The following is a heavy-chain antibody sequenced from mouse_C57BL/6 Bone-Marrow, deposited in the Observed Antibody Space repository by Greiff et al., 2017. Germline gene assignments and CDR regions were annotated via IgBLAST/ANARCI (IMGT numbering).Heavy chain of an antibody. CDR1: GFTFSDYG. V-gene: IGHV5-17*01. J-gene: IGHJ4*01. D-gene: IGHD1-1*01. CDR2: ISSGSSTI. CDR3: ASMIPTTGVYYYYAMDY. Sequence: EVHLVESGGGLVKPGGSLKLSCAASGFTFSDYGMHWVRQAPEKGLEWVAYISSGSSTIYYADTVKGRFTISRDNAKNTLFLQMTSLRSEDTAMYYCASMIPTTGVYYYYAMDYWGQGTSVTVSS.